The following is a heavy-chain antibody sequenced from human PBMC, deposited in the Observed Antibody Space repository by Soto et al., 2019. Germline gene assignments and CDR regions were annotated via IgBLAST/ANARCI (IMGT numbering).Heavy chain of an antibody. Sequence: SGTLSLTCAVYGGSFSGYYWSWIRQPPGKGLEWIGEINHSGSTNYNPSLKSRVTISVDTSKNQFSLKLSSVTAADTAVYYCARHLWVGSSWYLGAFDIWGQGTMVTVSS. CDR2: INHSGST. V-gene: IGHV4-34*01. CDR3: ARHLWVGSSWYLGAFDI. D-gene: IGHD6-13*01. CDR1: GGSFSGYY. J-gene: IGHJ3*02.